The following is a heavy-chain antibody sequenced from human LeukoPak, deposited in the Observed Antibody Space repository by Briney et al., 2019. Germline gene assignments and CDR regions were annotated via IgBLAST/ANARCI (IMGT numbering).Heavy chain of an antibody. Sequence: GGSLRLSCAASGFTFTSHAVSWVRQAPGKGLKWTSAISGSGDSTYYADSVKGRFTISRDNSRNTVYLQMNSLRAEDTAVYYCARGGGYCSSTSCYPRLFDYWGQGTLVTVSS. CDR1: GFTFTSHA. J-gene: IGHJ4*02. CDR3: ARGGGYCSSTSCYPRLFDY. CDR2: ISGSGDST. V-gene: IGHV3-23*01. D-gene: IGHD2-2*01.